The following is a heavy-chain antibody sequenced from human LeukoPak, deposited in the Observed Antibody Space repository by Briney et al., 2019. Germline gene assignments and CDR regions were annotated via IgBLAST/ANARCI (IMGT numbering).Heavy chain of an antibody. CDR3: ARVYYSNSYDYWYFDL. D-gene: IGHD6-13*01. J-gene: IGHJ2*01. V-gene: IGHV4-39*07. CDR1: GGSISSSSYY. Sequence: PSETLSLTCTVSGGSISSSSYYWGWLRQPPGKGLEWIGSIYYSGSTYYNPSLKSRVTISVDTSKNQFSLKLSSVTAADTAVYYCARVYYSNSYDYWYFDLWGRGTLVTVSS. CDR2: IYYSGST.